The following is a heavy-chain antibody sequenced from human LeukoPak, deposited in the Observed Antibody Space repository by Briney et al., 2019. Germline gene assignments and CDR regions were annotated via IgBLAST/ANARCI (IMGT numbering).Heavy chain of an antibody. CDR1: GFTFNSYA. J-gene: IGHJ4*02. V-gene: IGHV3-30-3*01. D-gene: IGHD3-10*01. CDR2: ISYEGSNK. CDR3: ARSLWFATTNFDY. Sequence: GGSLRLSCAVSGFTFNSYAMHWVRQTPGKGLEWVAVISYEGSNKYYADSVKGRFTISRDNSMHTLYLQMDSLRVEDTAIYYCARSLWFATTNFDYWGQGSLVTVSS.